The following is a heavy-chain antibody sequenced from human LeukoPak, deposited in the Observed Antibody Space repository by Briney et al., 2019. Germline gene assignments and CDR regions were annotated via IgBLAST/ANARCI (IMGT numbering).Heavy chain of an antibody. D-gene: IGHD6-13*01. Sequence: EGSLRLSCAASGFTFSDYYMSWIRQAPGKGLEWVSYISSSGSTIYYADSVKGRFTISRDNAKNSLYLQMNSLRAEDTAVYYCARDRRIAAAGANFDYWGQGTLVTVSS. CDR3: ARDRRIAAAGANFDY. V-gene: IGHV3-11*04. J-gene: IGHJ4*02. CDR2: ISSSGSTI. CDR1: GFTFSDYY.